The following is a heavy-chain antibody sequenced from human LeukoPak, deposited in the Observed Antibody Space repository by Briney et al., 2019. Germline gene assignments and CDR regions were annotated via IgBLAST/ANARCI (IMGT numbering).Heavy chain of an antibody. CDR3: AGEPSFEYSSSPGSSGTYYYYYYYMDV. J-gene: IGHJ6*03. D-gene: IGHD6-6*01. CDR1: GYTFTSYY. CDR2: INPSGGST. Sequence: ASVKVSCKASGYTFTSYYMHWVRQAPGQGLEWMGIINPSGGSTSYAQKFQGRVTMTRDMSTSTVYMELSSLRSEDTAVYYCAGEPSFEYSSSPGSSGTYYYYYYYMDVWGKGTTVTVSS. V-gene: IGHV1-46*01.